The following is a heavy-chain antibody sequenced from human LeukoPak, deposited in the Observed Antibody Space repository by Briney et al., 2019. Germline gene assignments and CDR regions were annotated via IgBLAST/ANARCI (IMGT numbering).Heavy chain of an antibody. V-gene: IGHV5-51*01. J-gene: IGHJ3*02. D-gene: IGHD6-6*01. CDR1: GNSFSSYW. CDR3: ARPEYSSSSLAFDI. CDR2: IYTCDSAT. Sequence: TAESLKISCNGPGNSFSSYWSGWGRPMAGKGLWWVGIIYTCDSATSDNPFLRGQTTTSADKSISNAYLQWSSLKDSDTDMYYCARPEYSSSSLAFDIWGQGTMVTVSS.